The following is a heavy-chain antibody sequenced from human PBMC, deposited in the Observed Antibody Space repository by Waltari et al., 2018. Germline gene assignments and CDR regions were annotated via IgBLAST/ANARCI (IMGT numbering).Heavy chain of an antibody. Sequence: QVQLQQWGAGLLKPSETLSLTCAVYGGSFSGYYWSWIRQPPGMGLEWIGEINHSGSTNYNPSLKSRVTISVDTSKNQFSLKLSSVTAADTAVYYCARGALTDAFDIWGQGTMVTVSS. CDR2: INHSGST. CDR3: ARGALTDAFDI. V-gene: IGHV4-34*01. CDR1: GGSFSGYY. J-gene: IGHJ3*02.